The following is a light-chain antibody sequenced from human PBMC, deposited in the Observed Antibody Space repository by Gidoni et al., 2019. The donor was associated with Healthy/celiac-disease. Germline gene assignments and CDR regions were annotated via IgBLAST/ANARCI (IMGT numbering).Light chain of an antibody. CDR3: QRYNSYSWT. J-gene: IGKJ1*01. CDR1: QSISSG. V-gene: IGKV1-5*03. CDR2: KTS. Sequence: DIQMTQSPSTLSASVGDRVTITCRASQSISSGLAWYQQKPGKAPKLLTYKTSSLESGVPSSISGSGSGTEFTLTISSLQPYDFATYYCQRYNSYSWTFGQGTKVEIK.